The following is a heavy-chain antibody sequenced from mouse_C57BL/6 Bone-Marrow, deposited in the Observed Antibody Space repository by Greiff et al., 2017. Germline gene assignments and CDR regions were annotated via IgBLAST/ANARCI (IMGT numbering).Heavy chain of an antibody. Sequence: EVMLVESGGDLVKPGGSLKLSCAASGFTFSSYGMSWVRQTPDKRLEWVATISSGGSYTYYPDSVKGRFTISRDNAKNTLYLQMSSLKSEDTAMYYCARQAYYYVSSYFYYAMDYWGQGTSVTVSS. V-gene: IGHV5-6*01. J-gene: IGHJ4*01. CDR1: GFTFSSYG. CDR2: ISSGGSYT. CDR3: ARQAYYYVSSYFYYAMDY. D-gene: IGHD1-1*01.